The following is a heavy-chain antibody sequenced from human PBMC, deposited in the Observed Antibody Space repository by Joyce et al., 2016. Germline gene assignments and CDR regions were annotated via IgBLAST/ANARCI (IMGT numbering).Heavy chain of an antibody. V-gene: IGHV5-51*01. CDR3: SRIASKGMAYYYMDV. Sequence: EVQLVQSGAEVKKPGESLNISCKGFGYHLSSGWIGWVRQMPGKGLESVAMIYASHSAPRYGPSFQGHFTISTAKSISTGYLQWSSLKASDTDVYYCSRIASKGMAYYYMDVWGKGTTVIVSS. D-gene: IGHD2-21*01. CDR2: IYASHSAP. CDR1: GYHLSSGW. J-gene: IGHJ6*03.